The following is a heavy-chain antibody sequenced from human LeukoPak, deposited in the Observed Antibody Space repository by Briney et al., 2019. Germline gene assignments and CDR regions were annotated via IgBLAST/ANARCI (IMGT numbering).Heavy chain of an antibody. CDR1: GFTFSSYA. CDR2: ISGSGGST. D-gene: IGHD6-13*01. J-gene: IGHJ6*02. V-gene: IGHV3-23*01. CDR3: AKEVAAADYYYYYYGMDV. Sequence: GGSLRLSCAASGFTFSSYAMSWVRQAPGKGLEWVSAISGSGGSTYYADPVKGRFTISRDNSKNTLYLQMNSLRAEDTAVYYCAKEVAAADYYYYYYGMDVWGQGTTVTVSS.